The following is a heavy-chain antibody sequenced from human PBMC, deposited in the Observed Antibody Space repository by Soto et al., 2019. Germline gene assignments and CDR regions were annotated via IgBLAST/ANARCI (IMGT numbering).Heavy chain of an antibody. CDR2: ISGNGGTT. J-gene: IGHJ4*02. V-gene: IGHV3-23*01. Sequence: EVVLLESGGGLVQPGGSLRLSCEVSGFAFSFYSMSWVRQAPGKGLEWVASISGNGGTTYYAASGKGRFTFSRDNSKNTPYLHMNNLRGEDTAVSYCAKARGGFTNGWEFFDSWGQGTLVTVSS. D-gene: IGHD3-10*01. CDR1: GFAFSFYS. CDR3: AKARGGFTNGWEFFDS.